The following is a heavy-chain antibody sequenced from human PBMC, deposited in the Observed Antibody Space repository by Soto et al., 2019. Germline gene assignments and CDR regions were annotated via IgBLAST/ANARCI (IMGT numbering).Heavy chain of an antibody. CDR3: AKVIRADSTSSNFSYYTSMYV. Sequence: QVQMVESWGAVVQPGRSLRLSCAASGFSFSTYGMQWVRQAPGKGLEWRAGISNDGINKYYADSVKGRFTISRDNSKDTLFLQMTSLRGEDQAIYYCAKVIRADSTSSNFSYYTSMYVWGPGAPVTVS. CDR1: GFSFSTYG. CDR2: ISNDGINK. D-gene: IGHD6-6*01. V-gene: IGHV3-30*18. J-gene: IGHJ6*02.